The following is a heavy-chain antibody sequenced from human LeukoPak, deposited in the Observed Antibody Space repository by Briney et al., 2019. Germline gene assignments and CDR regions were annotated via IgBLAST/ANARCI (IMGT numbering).Heavy chain of an antibody. J-gene: IGHJ4*02. D-gene: IGHD5-18*01. CDR3: ARDPLYSYGSFDY. CDR1: GGSFSGYY. CDR2: INHSGST. V-gene: IGHV4-34*01. Sequence: PSETLSLTCAVYGGSFSGYYWSWIRQPPGKGLEWIGEINHSGSTNYNPSLKSRVTISVDTSKNQFSLKLSSVTAADTAVYYCARDPLYSYGSFDYWGQGTLVTVSS.